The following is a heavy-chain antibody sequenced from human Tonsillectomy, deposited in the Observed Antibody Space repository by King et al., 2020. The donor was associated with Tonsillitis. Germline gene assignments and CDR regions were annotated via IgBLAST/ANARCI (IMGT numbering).Heavy chain of an antibody. D-gene: IGHD6-13*01. CDR1: GFTFSNYN. CDR2: ISSRTSFI. Sequence: VQLVESGGGLGKPGGSLRLSCAASGFTFSNYNMNLGRQAPGKGLEWGSSISSRTSFIYYADSVKGRFTMSRDNPKNSVYLQMNSLRAEDTAIYYCARWQLAPADWYFDLWGRGTLVTVSS. J-gene: IGHJ2*01. V-gene: IGHV3-21*01. CDR3: ARWQLAPADWYFDL.